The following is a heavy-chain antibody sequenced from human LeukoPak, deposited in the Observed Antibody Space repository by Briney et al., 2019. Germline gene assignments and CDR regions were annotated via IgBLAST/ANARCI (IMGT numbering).Heavy chain of an antibody. V-gene: IGHV3-23*01. CDR1: GFTFSSYA. CDR3: AKDGRPDFIPRPFYYYYYTDV. J-gene: IGHJ6*03. D-gene: IGHD3-16*01. CDR2: ISGSGGST. Sequence: GGSLRLSCAASGFTFSSYAMSWVRQAPGKGLEWVSAISGSGGSTYYADSVKGRFTISRDNSKNTLYLQMNSLRAEDTAVYYCAKDGRPDFIPRPFYYYYYTDVWGKGTTVTVSS.